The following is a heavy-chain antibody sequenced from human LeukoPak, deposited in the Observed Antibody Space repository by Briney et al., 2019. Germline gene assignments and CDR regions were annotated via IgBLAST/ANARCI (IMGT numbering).Heavy chain of an antibody. CDR1: GYTFTGYY. CDR3: ARDLGAAAGRFGWYFDL. Sequence: ASVKVSCKASGYTFTGYYMHWVRQAPGQGLEWMGWINPNSGGTNYAQKFQGRVTMTRDTSISTAYMELSRLRSDDTAVYYCARDLGAAAGRFGWYFDLWGRGTLVTVSS. J-gene: IGHJ2*01. CDR2: INPNSGGT. V-gene: IGHV1-2*02. D-gene: IGHD6-13*01.